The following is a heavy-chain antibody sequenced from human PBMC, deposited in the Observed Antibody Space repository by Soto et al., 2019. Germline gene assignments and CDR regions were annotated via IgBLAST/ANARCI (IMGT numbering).Heavy chain of an antibody. J-gene: IGHJ3*02. CDR3: ARGIRAAAPYDPFDI. V-gene: IGHV1-8*01. D-gene: IGHD6-13*01. CDR2: MNPNSGNT. Sequence: SVKVSCKASGYTFTSYDINWVRQATGQGLEWMGWMNPNSGNTGYAQKFQGRVTMTRNTSISTAYMELSSLRSEDTAVYYCARGIRAAAPYDPFDIWGQGKMVTVSS. CDR1: GYTFTSYD.